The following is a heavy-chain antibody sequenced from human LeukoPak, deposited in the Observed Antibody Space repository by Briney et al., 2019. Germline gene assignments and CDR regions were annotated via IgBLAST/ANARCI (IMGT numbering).Heavy chain of an antibody. Sequence: GASVKASCTAPGYTFTGYKLHWVRQAPGQGLEWMGWINPNSGGTNYAQKFQGRVTMTRDTSISTAYMELSRLRSDDTAVYYCARGQPSIAAAGTVDYWGQGTLVTVSS. V-gene: IGHV1-2*02. CDR2: INPNSGGT. CDR1: GYTFTGYK. J-gene: IGHJ4*02. CDR3: ARGQPSIAAAGTVDY. D-gene: IGHD6-13*01.